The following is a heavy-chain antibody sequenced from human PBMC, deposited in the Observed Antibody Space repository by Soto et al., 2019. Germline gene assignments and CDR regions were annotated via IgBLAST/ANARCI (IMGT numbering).Heavy chain of an antibody. V-gene: IGHV3-48*01. J-gene: IGHJ4*02. D-gene: IGHD6-13*01. CDR2: ISSSTTTM. CDR1: GFTFSSYS. Sequence: GGSLRLSCAASGFTFSSYSMNWVRQAPGKGLEWVSYISSSTTTMYYADSVKGRFTISRDNAKNSLYLQMNSLRGEDTAVYYCERGIEADGGRQFDYWGQGTLVTVSS. CDR3: ERGIEADGGRQFDY.